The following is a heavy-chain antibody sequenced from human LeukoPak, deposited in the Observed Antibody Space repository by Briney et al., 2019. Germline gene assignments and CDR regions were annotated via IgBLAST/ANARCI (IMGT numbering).Heavy chain of an antibody. J-gene: IGHJ4*02. V-gene: IGHV3-30*02. CDR2: IRYDQGNK. D-gene: IGHD6-6*01. CDR1: GFTFRDYL. Sequence: PGGSLRPSCAASGFTFRDYLMNWVRQAPGKGLEWVAFIRYDQGNKYYADSVKGQFTISRDNSKNTLYLQMNSLTAEDTAVYYCARALVAYSRTSPFDYWGQGTLVTVSS. CDR3: ARALVAYSRTSPFDY.